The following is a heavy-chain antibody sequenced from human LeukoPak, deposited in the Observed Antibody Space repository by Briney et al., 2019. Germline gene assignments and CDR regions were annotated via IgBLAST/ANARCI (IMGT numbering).Heavy chain of an antibody. V-gene: IGHV3-64*01. Sequence: GGSLRLSCAASGFTFSEYSMHWVRQAPGKGLEYVSAISTNGGSTYYANSVKGRVTISRDDPKNTLDLQMGSLRPEDMAVYYCARGFRYDGSGIDYWGQGTLVTVSS. CDR3: ARGFRYDGSGIDY. D-gene: IGHD3-10*01. CDR2: ISTNGGST. J-gene: IGHJ4*02. CDR1: GFTFSEYS.